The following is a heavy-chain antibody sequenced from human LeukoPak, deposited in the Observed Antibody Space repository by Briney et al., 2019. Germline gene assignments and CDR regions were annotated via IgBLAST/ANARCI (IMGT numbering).Heavy chain of an antibody. CDR2: IYYSGST. Sequence: SETLSLTCTVSGDSISNYYWNWIRQPPEKGLEWIGYIYYSGSTNYNPSLKSRVTISVDTSKNQFSLKLSSVTAADTAVYFCARDAGGYSYGNFDYWGQGTLVTVSS. J-gene: IGHJ4*02. V-gene: IGHV4-59*01. CDR1: GDSISNYY. CDR3: ARDAGGYSYGNFDY. D-gene: IGHD5-18*01.